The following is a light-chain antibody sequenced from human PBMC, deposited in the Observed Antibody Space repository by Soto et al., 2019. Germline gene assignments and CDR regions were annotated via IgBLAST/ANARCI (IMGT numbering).Light chain of an antibody. CDR3: AAWDDSLNGPV. CDR1: SGSVSTTYY. V-gene: IGLV8-61*01. Sequence: QAVVTQEPSFSVSPGGTVTLTCGLTSGSVSTTYYPSWYQQTPGQAPRTLVYNTNTRSSGVPDRFSGSILGNKAALTITGAQADDEADYFCAAWDDSLNGPVFGGGTKLTVL. CDR2: NTN. J-gene: IGLJ3*02.